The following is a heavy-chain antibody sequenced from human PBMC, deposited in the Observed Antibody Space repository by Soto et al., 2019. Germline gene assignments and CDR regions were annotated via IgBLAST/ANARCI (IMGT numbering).Heavy chain of an antibody. D-gene: IGHD2-8*01. Sequence: QVQLVQSGAEVKKPGSSVKVSCKASGDTFTTNSLNWVRQAPGQGLEWMGWIIPVVGTTKYAQKYQDRVTITGDKSTNTAYMELSSLRSDDTAVYYCARGLLYATTYFDYWGQGTPVTVSS. CDR1: GDTFTTNS. CDR3: ARGLLYATTYFDY. CDR2: IIPVVGTT. V-gene: IGHV1-69*06. J-gene: IGHJ4*02.